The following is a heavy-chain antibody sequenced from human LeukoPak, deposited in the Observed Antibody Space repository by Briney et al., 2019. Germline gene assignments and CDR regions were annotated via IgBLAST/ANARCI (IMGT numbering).Heavy chain of an antibody. J-gene: IGHJ4*02. CDR3: VRALLGRDY. Sequence: PGGSLRLSCAASGFTFSTYSMNWVRQAPGKGLEWVSYISSGGSTVYYADSVKGRFTISRDNAKNTLYLQMNSLRAEDTAVYYCVRALLGRDYWGQGTLVTVSS. D-gene: IGHD7-27*01. CDR2: ISSGGSTV. V-gene: IGHV3-48*04. CDR1: GFTFSTYS.